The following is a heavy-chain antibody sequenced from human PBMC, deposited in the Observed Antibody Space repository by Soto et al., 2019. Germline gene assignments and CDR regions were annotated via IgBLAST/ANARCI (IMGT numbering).Heavy chain of an antibody. CDR1: GGSIGSSSW. J-gene: IGHJ3*01. Sequence: KLQESGPGLVKPSGTLSLTCAVSGGSIGSSSWWTWVRQSPEKGLEWIGEIYHAGSPDYNPSFEGRVTILADRSKNFFSLTLPSVTAADTAIYYCARGSSFRGDFDVWGQGMMVTVSS. CDR3: ARGSSFRGDFDV. CDR2: IYHAGSP. D-gene: IGHD2-21*01. V-gene: IGHV4-4*02.